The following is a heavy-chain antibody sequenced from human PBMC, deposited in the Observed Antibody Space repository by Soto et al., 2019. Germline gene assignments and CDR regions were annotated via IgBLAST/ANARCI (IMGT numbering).Heavy chain of an antibody. CDR1: GYTFTNYW. CDR2: IYPGDSDT. V-gene: IGHV5-51*01. Sequence: LGESLKISCKGSGYTFTNYWFGWVRQMPGKGLEWMGIIYPGDSDTRYSPSFQGQVTISADKSISTAYLQWSSLKASDTAIYYCARLSVAGNTNYGMDVWGQGTTVTVSS. CDR3: ARLSVAGNTNYGMDV. D-gene: IGHD6-19*01. J-gene: IGHJ6*01.